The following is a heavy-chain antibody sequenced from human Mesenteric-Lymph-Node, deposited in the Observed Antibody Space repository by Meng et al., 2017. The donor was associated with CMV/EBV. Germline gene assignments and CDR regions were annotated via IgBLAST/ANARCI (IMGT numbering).Heavy chain of an antibody. CDR3: ASFY. Sequence: GESLKISCAASGFTFSSYWMHWVRQAPGKGPVWVARVNTDGSDTVYADSVKGRFTISRDNAKNTLYLQMNSLRAEDTAVYYCASFYWGQGTLVTVSS. CDR1: GFTFSSYW. CDR2: VNTDGSDT. J-gene: IGHJ4*02. V-gene: IGHV3-74*01.